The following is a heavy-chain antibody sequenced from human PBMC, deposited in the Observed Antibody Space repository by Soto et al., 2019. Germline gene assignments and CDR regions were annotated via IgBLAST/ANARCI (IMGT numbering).Heavy chain of an antibody. D-gene: IGHD6-19*01. CDR2: IYYSGST. V-gene: IGHV4-59*01. Sequence: SETLSLTCTVSGGSISSYYWSWIRQPPGKGLEWIGYIYYSGSTNYNPSLKSRVTISVDTSKNQFSLKLSSVTAADTAVYYCARGGMAGRNYYYYGMDVWGQGTTVTVSS. CDR1: GGSISSYY. CDR3: ARGGMAGRNYYYYGMDV. J-gene: IGHJ6*02.